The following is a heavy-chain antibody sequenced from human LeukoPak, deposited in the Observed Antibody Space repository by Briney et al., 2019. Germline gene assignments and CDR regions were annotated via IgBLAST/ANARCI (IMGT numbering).Heavy chain of an antibody. CDR2: MNQDGSAK. Sequence: GGSLRLSCAASGFTFSDSWMSWVRQAPGKGLEWVANMNQDGSAKDYVDSVKGRFTISRDNARNSLYLQMSSLKAEDTAVYYCATYTHWVAGDVWGQGTTVTVSS. D-gene: IGHD3-16*01. J-gene: IGHJ6*02. V-gene: IGHV3-7*01. CDR3: ATYTHWVAGDV. CDR1: GFTFSDSW.